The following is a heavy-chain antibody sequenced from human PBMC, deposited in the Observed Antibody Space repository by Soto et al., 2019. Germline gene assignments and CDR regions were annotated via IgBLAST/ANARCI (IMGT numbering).Heavy chain of an antibody. J-gene: IGHJ2*01. CDR3: ARIIADWYFDL. CDR2: IYPSDSDV. CDR1: GYSFALYW. V-gene: IGHV5-51*01. Sequence: PGESLKISCKGSGYSFALYWIGWVRQMPWKDLEWMGIIYPSDSDVRYSPSFQGQVTMSADKSISTVYLQWNSLKASDTAMYYCARIIADWYFDLWGRGTLVTVSS. D-gene: IGHD3-16*02.